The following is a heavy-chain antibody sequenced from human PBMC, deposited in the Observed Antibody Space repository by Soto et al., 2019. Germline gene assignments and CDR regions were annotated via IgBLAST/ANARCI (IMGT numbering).Heavy chain of an antibody. V-gene: IGHV1-18*01. CDR2: ISAYNGNT. D-gene: IGHD3-3*01. Sequence: ASVKVSCKASGYTFTSYGISWVRQAPGQGLEWMGWISAYNGNTNYAQKFQGRVTMTRDTSTSTAYMELRSLRSEDTAVYYCAKDIRFLEWFPDYWGQGTLVTVSS. CDR3: AKDIRFLEWFPDY. CDR1: GYTFTSYG. J-gene: IGHJ4*02.